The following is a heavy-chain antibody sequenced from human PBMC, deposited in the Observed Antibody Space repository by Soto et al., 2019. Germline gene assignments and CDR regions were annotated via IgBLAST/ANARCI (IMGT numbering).Heavy chain of an antibody. J-gene: IGHJ4*02. CDR2: IDTSDRI. CDR1: GFTLRSRT. V-gene: IGHV3-21*06. CDR3: ARRALTGHHYFDF. Sequence: PGGSLRLSCAVSGFTLRSRTMDWVRQAPGKGLEWVSSIDTSDRIYYADSVRGRFTISRDGAKNSLVLQMNSLRDEDTAVYYCARRALTGHHYFDFWGQGTLVTVSS. D-gene: IGHD7-27*01.